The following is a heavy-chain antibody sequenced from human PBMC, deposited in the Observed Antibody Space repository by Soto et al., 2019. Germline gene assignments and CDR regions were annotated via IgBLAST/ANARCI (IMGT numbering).Heavy chain of an antibody. V-gene: IGHV4-34*01. Sequence: SETLSLTCAVYGGSFSGYYWSWIRQPPGKGLEWIGEINHSGSTNYNPSLKSRVTISVDTSKNQFSLTLKSVTAADTAVYYCARHYGDGYDYVDYWGQGTLVTVSS. D-gene: IGHD5-12*01. J-gene: IGHJ4*02. CDR1: GGSFSGYY. CDR3: ARHYGDGYDYVDY. CDR2: INHSGST.